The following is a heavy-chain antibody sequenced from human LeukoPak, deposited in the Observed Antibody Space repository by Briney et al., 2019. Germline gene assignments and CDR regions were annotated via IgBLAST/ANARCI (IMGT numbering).Heavy chain of an antibody. CDR2: ISAYNGNT. J-gene: IGHJ6*03. Sequence: GASVKVSCKASGYTFTSYGISWVRQAPGQGLEWMGWISAYNGNTNYAQKLQGRVTMTRNTSISTAYMELSSLRSEDTAVYYCARGSYYDILTGYPSVYYYYMDVWGKGTTVTVSS. V-gene: IGHV1-18*01. CDR3: ARGSYYDILTGYPSVYYYYMDV. D-gene: IGHD3-9*01. CDR1: GYTFTSYG.